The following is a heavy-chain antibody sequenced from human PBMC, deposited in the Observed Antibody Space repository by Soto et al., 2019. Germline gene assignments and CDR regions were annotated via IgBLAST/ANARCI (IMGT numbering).Heavy chain of an antibody. CDR1: GCSVSSCSYY. J-gene: IGHJ4*02. CDR2: IYYSGST. D-gene: IGHD3-22*01. CDR3: ARAYRAYYYDSSGYFDY. V-gene: IGHV4-61*01. Sequence: SETLSLTCTVSGCSVSSCSYYWIWIRQPPGKGLEWIGYIYYSGSTNYNPSLKSRVTISVGTSKNQFSLKLSSVTAADTAVYYCARAYRAYYYDSSGYFDYWGQGTLVTVSS.